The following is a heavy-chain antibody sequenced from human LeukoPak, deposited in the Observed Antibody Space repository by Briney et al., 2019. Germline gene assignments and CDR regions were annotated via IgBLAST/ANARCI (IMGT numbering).Heavy chain of an antibody. Sequence: GESLKISCKGSGYSFTSYWIGWVRQMPGKGLEWMGIIYPGDSDTRYSPSFQGQVTISADKSISTAYLQWSSLKASDTAKYYCARVVMATPRAFDIWGKGTTVTLSS. J-gene: IGHJ3*02. CDR3: ARVVMATPRAFDI. CDR2: IYPGDSDT. D-gene: IGHD5-24*01. V-gene: IGHV5-51*01. CDR1: GYSFTSYW.